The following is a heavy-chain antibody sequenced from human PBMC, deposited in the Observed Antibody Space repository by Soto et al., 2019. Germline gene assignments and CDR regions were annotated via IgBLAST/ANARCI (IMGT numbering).Heavy chain of an antibody. V-gene: IGHV3-15*01. Sequence: GGSLRLSCAASGFTFSNAWMSWVRQAPGKGLEWVGRIKSKTDGGTTDYAAPVKGRFTISRDDSKNTLYLQMNSLKTEDTAVYYCTTDGAAATFYYYYGMDVWGQGTTVTVSS. J-gene: IGHJ6*02. CDR3: TTDGAAATFYYYYGMDV. CDR2: IKSKTDGGTT. D-gene: IGHD2-15*01. CDR1: GFTFSNAW.